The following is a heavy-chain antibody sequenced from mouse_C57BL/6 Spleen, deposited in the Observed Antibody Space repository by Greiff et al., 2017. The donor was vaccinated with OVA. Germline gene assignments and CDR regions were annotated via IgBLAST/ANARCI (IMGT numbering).Heavy chain of an antibody. D-gene: IGHD1-1*01. CDR3: TSGSSSGY. V-gene: IGHV6-3*01. CDR1: GFTFSNYW. CDR2: IRLKSDNYAT. J-gene: IGHJ3*01. Sequence: EVKVEESGGGLVQPGGSMKLSCVASGFTFSNYWMNWVRQSPEKGLEWVAQIRLKSDNYATHYAESVKGRFTISRDDSKSSVYLQMNNLRAEDTGIYYCTSGSSSGYWGQGTLVTVSA.